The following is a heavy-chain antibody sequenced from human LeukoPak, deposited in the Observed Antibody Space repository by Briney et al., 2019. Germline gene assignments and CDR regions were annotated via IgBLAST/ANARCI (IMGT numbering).Heavy chain of an antibody. CDR1: ALRFRMQW. D-gene: IGHD6-19*01. CDR3: ASLDSSGRFREQSVQ. J-gene: IGHJ1*01. V-gene: IGHV3-7*02. CDR2: TKEQGSEK. Sequence: PEGSLKLSCAASALRFRMQWLSWVRQAPGKGLEWVAMTKEQGSEKYYVDSVKGRFTISADKAKKSIHLQMNSLRAEDSAVYYCASLDSSGRFREQSVQWGQGTRVIVSS.